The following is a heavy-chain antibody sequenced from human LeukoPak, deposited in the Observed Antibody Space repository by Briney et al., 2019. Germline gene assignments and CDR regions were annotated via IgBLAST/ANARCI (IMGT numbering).Heavy chain of an antibody. Sequence: ASVKVSCKASGGTFISYAISWVRQAPGQGLEWMGRIIPILGIANYAQKFQGRVTITADKSTSTAYMELSSLRSEDTAVYYCARDFFIAAAGTDYWGQGTLVTVSS. CDR3: ARDFFIAAAGTDY. J-gene: IGHJ4*02. CDR1: GGTFISYA. V-gene: IGHV1-69*04. D-gene: IGHD6-13*01. CDR2: IIPILGIA.